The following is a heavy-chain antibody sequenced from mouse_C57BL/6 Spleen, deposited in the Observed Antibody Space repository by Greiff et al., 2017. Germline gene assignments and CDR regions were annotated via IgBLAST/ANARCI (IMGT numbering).Heavy chain of an antibody. Sequence: QVQLKQPGAELVKPGASVKMSCKASGYTFTSYWITWVKQRPGQGLEWIGDIYPGSGSTNYNEKFKSKATLTVDTSSSTAYMQLSSLTSEDSAVYYCARFSDYDAYFDYWGQGTTLTVSS. J-gene: IGHJ2*01. D-gene: IGHD2-4*01. CDR2: IYPGSGST. V-gene: IGHV1-55*01. CDR1: GYTFTSYW. CDR3: ARFSDYDAYFDY.